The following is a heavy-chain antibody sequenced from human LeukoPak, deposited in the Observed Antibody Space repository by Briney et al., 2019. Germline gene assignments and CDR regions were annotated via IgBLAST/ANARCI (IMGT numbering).Heavy chain of an antibody. CDR1: GFTFSIYG. J-gene: IGHJ4*02. Sequence: QPGRSLRLSCAASGFTFSIYGMHWVRHAPGKGLEGVAVISNDGLNKYYADSVKGRFTISRDNSKNTLYLQMNSLRPEDTAVYHCAKLNPWNYYDRSGYGFYFGYWGQGTLVTVSS. V-gene: IGHV3-30*18. CDR2: ISNDGLNK. CDR3: AKLNPWNYYDRSGYGFYFGY. D-gene: IGHD3-22*01.